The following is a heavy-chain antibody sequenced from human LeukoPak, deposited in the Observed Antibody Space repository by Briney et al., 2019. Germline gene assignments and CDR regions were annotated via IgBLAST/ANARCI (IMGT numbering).Heavy chain of an antibody. CDR1: GFTLSGNW. J-gene: IGHJ4*02. D-gene: IGHD2-8*01. CDR2: INRDGSEK. V-gene: IGHV3-7*03. CDR3: AKDPDCTSGICYTFFDY. Sequence: GGSLRISRAGSGFTLSGNWVTWGRPAPGKGVEGVGNINRDGSEKYYVDSVKGRFTISRDNVKNSLYLQMNSLRAEDTAVYYCAKDPDCTSGICYTFFDYWGQGTLVTVSS.